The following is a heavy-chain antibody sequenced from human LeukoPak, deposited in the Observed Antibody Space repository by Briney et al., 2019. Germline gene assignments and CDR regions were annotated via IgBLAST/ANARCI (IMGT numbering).Heavy chain of an antibody. Sequence: PGGSLRLSCAASGFTFSSYAMSWVGQAPGKGLEWVSAISGSGGSTYYADSVKGRFTISRDNSKNTLYLQMNSLRAEDTAVYYCAKFYDFWSGDNWFDPWGQGTLVTVSS. J-gene: IGHJ5*02. V-gene: IGHV3-23*01. CDR1: GFTFSSYA. D-gene: IGHD3-3*01. CDR2: ISGSGGST. CDR3: AKFYDFWSGDNWFDP.